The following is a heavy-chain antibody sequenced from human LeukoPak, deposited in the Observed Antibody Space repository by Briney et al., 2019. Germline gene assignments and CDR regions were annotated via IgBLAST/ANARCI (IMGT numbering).Heavy chain of an antibody. CDR1: GFTFTSSA. CDR2: IVVGSGNT. CDR3: ARGVHVRKYDSNHNCFDP. J-gene: IGHJ5*02. Sequence: SVKVSCKASGFTFTSSAMQWVRQARGQRLEWIGWIVVGSGNTNYAQKFQERVTITRDMSTSTAYMELSSLRSDDTAVYYCARGVHVRKYDSNHNCFDPWGQGTLVTVSS. D-gene: IGHD3-22*01. V-gene: IGHV1-58*02.